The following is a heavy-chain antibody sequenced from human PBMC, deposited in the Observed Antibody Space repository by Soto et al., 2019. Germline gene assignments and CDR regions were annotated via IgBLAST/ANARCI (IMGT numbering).Heavy chain of an antibody. CDR1: GFTVNSFD. CDR3: AAARGDCSGGSCYPEDDAFDI. Sequence: VTVSYRTSGFTVNSFDLQGVRKAHGQSLEWIGWIVVGSSNTNYAQKFQERVTITRDMSTSTAYMELSSLRSEDTAVYYCAAARGDCSGGSCYPEDDAFDIWGQGTMVTVSS. J-gene: IGHJ3*02. CDR2: IVVGSSNT. V-gene: IGHV1-58*01. D-gene: IGHD2-15*01.